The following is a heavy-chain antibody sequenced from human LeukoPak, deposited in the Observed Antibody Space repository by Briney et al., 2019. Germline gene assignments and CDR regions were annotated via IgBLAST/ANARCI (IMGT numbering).Heavy chain of an antibody. CDR3: ARIHKYCNDGVCSDY. CDR1: GYAFTTYF. J-gene: IGHJ4*02. Sequence: ASVKVSCKASGYAFTTYFIQWARQAPGQGLEWMGIINPSDGTTSYAQKFQGRVTMTRDTSTSTVYMELRSLRSEDTAVFYCARIHKYCNDGVCSDYWGQGTLVTVSS. D-gene: IGHD2-8*01. CDR2: INPSDGTT. V-gene: IGHV1-46*01.